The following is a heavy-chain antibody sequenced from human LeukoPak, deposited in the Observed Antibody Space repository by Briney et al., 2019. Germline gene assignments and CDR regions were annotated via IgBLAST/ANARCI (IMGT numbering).Heavy chain of an antibody. CDR3: AKGDTGVIRRYYLDS. CDR2: TDTSGVIT. D-gene: IGHD5-18*01. Sequence: PGGSLRLSCAASRFTFSNYGMNWVRQAPGKGLEWVSVTDTSGVITYYTDSVKGRFTISRDNSKNTLNLQMDSLRVEDTAVYYCAKGDTGVIRRYYLDSWGQGTLVTVSS. J-gene: IGHJ4*02. CDR1: RFTFSNYG. V-gene: IGHV3-23*05.